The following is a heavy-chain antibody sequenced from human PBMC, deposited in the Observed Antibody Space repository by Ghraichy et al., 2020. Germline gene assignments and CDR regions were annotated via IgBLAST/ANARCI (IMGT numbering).Heavy chain of an antibody. J-gene: IGHJ4*01. CDR2: IKSKSDGGTT. V-gene: IGHV3-15*01. CDR1: GLTFINAW. CDR3: ATHYRGAFGY. Sequence: GGSLRLSCAASGLTFINAWMSWVRQAPGKGLEWVGRIKSKSDGGTTDHAAPVRGRFTIASDDSENTLYLQMNSLKTEDTAVYYCATHYRGAFGYWGRGTPVTVSS. D-gene: IGHD1-26*01.